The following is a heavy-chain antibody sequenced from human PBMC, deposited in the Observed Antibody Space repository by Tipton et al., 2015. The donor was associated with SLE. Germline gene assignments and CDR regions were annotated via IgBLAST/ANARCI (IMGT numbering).Heavy chain of an antibody. CDR1: GEALSGYY. V-gene: IGHV4-34*01. Sequence: GEALSGYYWGWFRQSPGKGLECIGEINHVEITNYSPSFKSRVTISADTSRSQVSLNLRSVTAADTAVYYCARGLRADSTSHFDHWGPGTLVTVSS. CDR3: ARGLRADSTSHFDH. J-gene: IGHJ4*02. D-gene: IGHD6-13*01. CDR2: INHVEIT.